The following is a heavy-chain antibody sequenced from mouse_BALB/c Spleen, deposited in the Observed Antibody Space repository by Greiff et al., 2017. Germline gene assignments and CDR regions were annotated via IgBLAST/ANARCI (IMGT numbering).Heavy chain of an antibody. CDR2: ISYSGST. CDR3: AMQYDEYDLDD. J-gene: IGHJ2*01. Sequence: EVQLQQSGPGLVKPSQSLSLTCTVTGYSITSDYAWNWIRQFPGNKLEWMGYISYSGSTSYNPSLKSRISITRDTSKNQFFLQLNSVTTEDTATYYCAMQYDEYDLDDWGQGTTRTVSS. D-gene: IGHD2-14*01. V-gene: IGHV3-2*02. CDR1: GYSITSDYA.